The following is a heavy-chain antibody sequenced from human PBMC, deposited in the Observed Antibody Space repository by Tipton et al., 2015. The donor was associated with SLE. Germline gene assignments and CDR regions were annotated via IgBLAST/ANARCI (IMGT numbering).Heavy chain of an antibody. J-gene: IGHJ4*02. D-gene: IGHD2-8*01. Sequence: GSLRLSCVASGFAFSTYALTWVRQAPGKGLEWVSSISANGGTTFYGDSVKGRFTIFRDNTKNTLYLQMNSLTTDDTAVYYCATVSNSDNGAWGQGTLVTVSS. CDR2: ISANGGTT. CDR1: GFAFSTYA. V-gene: IGHV3-23*01. CDR3: ATVSNSDNGA.